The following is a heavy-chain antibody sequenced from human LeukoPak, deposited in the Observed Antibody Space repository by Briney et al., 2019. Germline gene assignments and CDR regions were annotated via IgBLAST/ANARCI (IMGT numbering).Heavy chain of an antibody. D-gene: IGHD6-19*01. J-gene: IGHJ4*02. CDR2: IYYTGTT. CDR1: GGSINGFF. CDR3: AGGSKWLAFDY. V-gene: IGHV4-59*01. Sequence: SETLSLTCTVSGGSINGFFWSWIRQPPGKGLEWIGYIYYTGTTNYNPSLKSRVTLSVDTSKNQFSLKLSSVTAADTAVYYCAGGSKWLAFDYWGQGSLVTVSS.